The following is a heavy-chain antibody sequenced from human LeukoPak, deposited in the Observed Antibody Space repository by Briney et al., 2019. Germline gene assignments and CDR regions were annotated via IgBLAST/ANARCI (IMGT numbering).Heavy chain of an antibody. CDR1: GFTFSSYG. Sequence: PGGSLRLSCAASGFTFSSYGMHWVRQAPGKGLEWVAVIWYDGSNKYYADPVKGRFTISRDNSKNTLYLQMNSLRAEDTAVYYCARDREVAGTGWFDPWGQGTLVTVSS. J-gene: IGHJ5*02. CDR2: IWYDGSNK. CDR3: ARDREVAGTGWFDP. V-gene: IGHV3-33*01. D-gene: IGHD6-19*01.